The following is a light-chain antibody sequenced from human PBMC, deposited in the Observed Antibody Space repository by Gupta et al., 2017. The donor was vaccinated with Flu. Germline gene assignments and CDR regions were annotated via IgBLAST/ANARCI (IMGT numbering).Light chain of an antibody. CDR1: SSNIGNNY. CDR3: AAWDDSLSGVV. Sequence: QSVLTQPPSASGTPGQRVTTSWSGSSSNIGNNYVYLYQQLPGTAPKLLIYRNNQRPSGVPDRFSGSNSGTSASLAISGLRSDDEADYYCAAWDDSLSGVVFGGGTKLTVL. J-gene: IGLJ2*01. CDR2: RNN. V-gene: IGLV1-47*01.